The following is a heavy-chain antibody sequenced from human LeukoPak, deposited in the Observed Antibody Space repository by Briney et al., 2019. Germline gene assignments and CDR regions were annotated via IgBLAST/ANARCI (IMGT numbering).Heavy chain of an antibody. CDR3: TRSPVVGGTTGWGDY. J-gene: IGHJ4*02. Sequence: GGSLRLSCAASGFTFNYAWMSWVRQVPGKGLEWVGQTVSEIDGGTTDYATPVKGRFTISRDDSKSTLYLQMNSLKTEDTAVYFCTRSPVVGGTTGWGDYWGLGTLVTVSS. D-gene: IGHD1-26*01. CDR2: TVSEIDGGTT. V-gene: IGHV3-15*04. CDR1: GFTFNYAW.